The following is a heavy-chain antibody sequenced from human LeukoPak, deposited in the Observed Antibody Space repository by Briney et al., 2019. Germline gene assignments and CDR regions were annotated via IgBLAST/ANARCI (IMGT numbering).Heavy chain of an antibody. CDR2: IWYDGSNK. CDR1: GFTFSSYG. J-gene: IGHJ6*02. V-gene: IGHV3-33*01. Sequence: GGSLRLSCAASGFTFSSYGMHWVRQTPGKGLEWVAVIWYDGSNKYYADSVKGRFTISRDNSKNTLYLQMNSLRAEDTAVYYCARVRIAVAGRGWYYYYGMDVWGQGTTDTVSS. D-gene: IGHD6-19*01. CDR3: ARVRIAVAGRGWYYYYGMDV.